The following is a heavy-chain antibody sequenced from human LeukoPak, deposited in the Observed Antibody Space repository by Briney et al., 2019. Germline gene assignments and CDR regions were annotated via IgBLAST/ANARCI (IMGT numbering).Heavy chain of an antibody. V-gene: IGHV3-23*01. CDR2: ISGTGDTT. Sequence: GGSLRLSCAASGFTFSSYAMSWVRQAPGKGLEWVSVISGTGDTTYYADSVKGRFTISRDNSKNTLYLQMNSLRVEDPDVYYCPTPNRGYGGILDYWGQGTLVTVSS. CDR1: GFTFSSYA. J-gene: IGHJ4*02. CDR3: PTPNRGYGGILDY. D-gene: IGHD4-23*01.